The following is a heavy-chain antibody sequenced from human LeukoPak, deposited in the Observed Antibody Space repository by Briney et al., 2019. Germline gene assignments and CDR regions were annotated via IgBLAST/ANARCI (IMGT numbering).Heavy chain of an antibody. CDR1: GGSISSSY. CDR2: IYYRGST. V-gene: IGHV4-59*08. Sequence: PETLSLTCTVPGGSISSSYWNWIPQPPGKGLEWIGYIYYRGSTNYNPSLKSRVTMSVDTSKNQFSLKLSSVTAADTAVYYCASLGDSRDYYPWGQGTLVTVSS. J-gene: IGHJ5*02. D-gene: IGHD3-22*01. CDR3: ASLGDSRDYYP.